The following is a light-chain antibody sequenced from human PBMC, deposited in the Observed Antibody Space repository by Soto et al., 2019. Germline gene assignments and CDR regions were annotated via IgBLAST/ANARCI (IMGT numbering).Light chain of an antibody. V-gene: IGKV1-5*01. Sequence: DIQMTQSPSTLSASIGDRVTLTCRASQSLTGRLAWYQQKPGRPPKLLIYDVSILERGVPSRFSGSESGTDFTLTISSLRPDDFATFYCQQYKVYPYTFGQGTRLDI. CDR1: QSLTGR. CDR3: QQYKVYPYT. J-gene: IGKJ2*01. CDR2: DVS.